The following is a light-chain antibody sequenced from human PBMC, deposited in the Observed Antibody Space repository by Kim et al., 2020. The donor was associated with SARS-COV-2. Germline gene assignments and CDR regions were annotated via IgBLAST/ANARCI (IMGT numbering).Light chain of an antibody. Sequence: VSVGDRVTITCRASESVRIYLNWYQQRPGKAPKLLIYAASNLPSGVPSRFSGSGSGTHFTLTISSLQPEDFATYYCQQSSSARWTFGQGTKVDIK. CDR2: AAS. V-gene: IGKV1-39*01. CDR3: QQSSSARWT. CDR1: ESVRIY. J-gene: IGKJ1*01.